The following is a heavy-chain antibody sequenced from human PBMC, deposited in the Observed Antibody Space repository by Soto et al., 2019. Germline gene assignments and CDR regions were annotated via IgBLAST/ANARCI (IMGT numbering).Heavy chain of an antibody. CDR2: ISYDGSNK. CDR1: GFTFSSYG. D-gene: IGHD1-26*01. Sequence: GSLRLSCAASGFTFSSYGMHWVRQAPGKGLEWVAVISYDGSNKYYADSVKGRFTIFRDNSKNTLYLQMNSLRAEDTAVYYCAKDRGELLVFFDYWGQGTLVTVSS. J-gene: IGHJ4*02. V-gene: IGHV3-30*18. CDR3: AKDRGELLVFFDY.